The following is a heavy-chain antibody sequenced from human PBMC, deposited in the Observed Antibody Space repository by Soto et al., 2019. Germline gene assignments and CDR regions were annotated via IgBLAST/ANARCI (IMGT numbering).Heavy chain of an antibody. V-gene: IGHV3-23*01. CDR1: GFTFSSYA. D-gene: IGHD3-9*01. CDR2: ISGSGGST. J-gene: IGHJ4*01. CDR3: AKVLVGVYDILTDYSFDH. Sequence: GGSLRLSCAASGFTFSSYAMSWVSQAPGKGLEWVSAISGSGGSTYYADSVKGRFTIARDNSKNTLYLQMNSLRAEDTAVYYCAKVLVGVYDILTDYSFDHWGHGTLVTVSS.